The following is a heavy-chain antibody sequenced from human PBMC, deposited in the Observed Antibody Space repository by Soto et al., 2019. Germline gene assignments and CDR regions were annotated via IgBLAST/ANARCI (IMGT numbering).Heavy chain of an antibody. CDR1: GYTLTELS. CDR2: FDPEDGET. V-gene: IGHV1-24*01. CDR3: ATSSIRPRGDLDAFDI. Sequence: ASVKVSCTVSGYTLTELSMHWVRQAPGKGLEWMGGFDPEDGETIYAQKFQGRVTMTEDTSTDTAYMELSSLRSEDTAVYYCATSSIRPRGDLDAFDIWGQGTMVTVSS. D-gene: IGHD3-10*01. J-gene: IGHJ3*02.